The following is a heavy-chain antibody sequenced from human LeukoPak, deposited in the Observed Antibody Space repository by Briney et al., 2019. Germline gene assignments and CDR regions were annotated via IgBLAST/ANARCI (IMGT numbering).Heavy chain of an antibody. J-gene: IGHJ4*02. Sequence: PGGSLRLSCAASGVTFSSSAMHWGRQAPAKGLEWVAVISYGGTTKIYAESVKGRFTISRDNSKDTLYLQMSSLTPEDTAVYYCAKAESPDILSEYYRPYFDHWGQGTVVTVSS. CDR2: ISYGGTTK. D-gene: IGHD3-9*01. CDR3: AKAESPDILSEYYRPYFDH. V-gene: IGHV3-30*04. CDR1: GVTFSSSA.